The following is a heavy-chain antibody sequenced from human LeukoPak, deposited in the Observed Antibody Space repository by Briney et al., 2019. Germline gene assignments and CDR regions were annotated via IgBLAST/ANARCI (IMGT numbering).Heavy chain of an antibody. CDR1: GFTFSSYA. D-gene: IGHD2-21*02. Sequence: GGSLRLSCAASGFTFSSYAMSWVRQAPGKGLEWVSAISGSGGSTYYADSVKGRFTISRDNSKNTLYLQMNSLRAEDTAVYYCARVNDVAYCGGDCYYTHYYFDYWGQGTLVTVSS. CDR2: ISGSGGST. V-gene: IGHV3-23*01. CDR3: ARVNDVAYCGGDCYYTHYYFDY. J-gene: IGHJ4*02.